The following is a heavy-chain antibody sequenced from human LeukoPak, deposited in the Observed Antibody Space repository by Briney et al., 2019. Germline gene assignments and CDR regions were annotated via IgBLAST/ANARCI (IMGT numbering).Heavy chain of an antibody. CDR2: IIPIFGTA. CDR3: ARDLWQQLDYFDY. V-gene: IGHV1-69*13. CDR1: GGTFSSYA. Sequence: ASVKVSCKASGGTFSSYAISWVRQAPGQGLEWMGGIIPIFGTANYAQKFQGRVTITADESTSTAYMELSSLRSEDTAVYYCARDLWQQLDYFDYWGQGTLVTVSS. D-gene: IGHD6-13*01. J-gene: IGHJ4*02.